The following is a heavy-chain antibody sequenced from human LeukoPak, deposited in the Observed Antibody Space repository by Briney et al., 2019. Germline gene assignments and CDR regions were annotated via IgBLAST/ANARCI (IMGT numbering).Heavy chain of an antibody. Sequence: PSETLSLTCTVSGGSISSSSYYWGWIRQPPGKGLEWIGSIYYSGSTYYNPSLKSRVTISVDTFKNQFSLRLSSVTAADTAMYYCAREAGEYYYDSSGYFDYWGQGTLVTVSS. J-gene: IGHJ4*02. CDR2: IYYSGST. V-gene: IGHV4-39*02. D-gene: IGHD3-22*01. CDR3: AREAGEYYYDSSGYFDY. CDR1: GGSISSSSYY.